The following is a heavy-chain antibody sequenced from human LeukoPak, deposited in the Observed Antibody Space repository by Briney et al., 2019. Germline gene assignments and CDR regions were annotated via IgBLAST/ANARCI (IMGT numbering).Heavy chain of an antibody. CDR2: IYPGDSDT. CDR3: ARGAAGTTPDYYYFGLDV. Sequence: GESLKISCQASGYSFTNYWIGWVRQMPGKGLEWLGIIYPGDSDTRYSPSFQGQVTISADKSINTAHLQWSSLKASDTAMYYCARGAAGTTPDYYYFGLDVWGQGTTVRVSS. CDR1: GYSFTNYW. D-gene: IGHD1-7*01. J-gene: IGHJ6*02. V-gene: IGHV5-51*01.